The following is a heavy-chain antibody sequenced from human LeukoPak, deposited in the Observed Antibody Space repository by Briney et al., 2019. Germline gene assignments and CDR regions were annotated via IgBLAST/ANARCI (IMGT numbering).Heavy chain of an antibody. Sequence: PSETLSLTCTVSGGSISSSSYYWGWIRQPPGKGLEWIGSIYYSGSTYYNPSLKSRVTISVDTSKNQFSLKLSSVTAADTAVYYCARDGGGEYSSSSYAFDIWGQGTMVTVSS. CDR1: GGSISSSSYY. CDR3: ARDGGGEYSSSSYAFDI. D-gene: IGHD6-6*01. J-gene: IGHJ3*02. V-gene: IGHV4-39*07. CDR2: IYYSGST.